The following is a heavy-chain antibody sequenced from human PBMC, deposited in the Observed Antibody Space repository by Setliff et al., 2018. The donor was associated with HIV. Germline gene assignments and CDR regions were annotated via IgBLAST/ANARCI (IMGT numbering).Heavy chain of an antibody. D-gene: IGHD6-13*01. CDR1: GYTFTSYG. Sequence: GASVKVSCKASGYTFTSYGISWVRQAPGQGLEWMGWISAYNGNTNYAQKLQGRVTMTTDTSTRTAYMELRSLRSDDTAVYYCARRVQGSNWYSRYYYYCIDVWGKGTTVTVSS. CDR3: ARRVQGSNWYSRYYYYCIDV. CDR2: ISAYNGNT. J-gene: IGHJ6*03. V-gene: IGHV1-18*01.